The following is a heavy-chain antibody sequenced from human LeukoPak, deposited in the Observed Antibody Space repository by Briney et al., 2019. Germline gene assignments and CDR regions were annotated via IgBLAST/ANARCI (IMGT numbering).Heavy chain of an antibody. CDR1: GFTFSSYA. J-gene: IGHJ5*02. CDR3: AKEPDYYASSGYENWFDP. V-gene: IGHV3-23*01. D-gene: IGHD3-22*01. Sequence: GGSLRLSCAASGFTFSSYAMSWVRQAPGKGLEWVSAISGSGGSTYYAYSVKGRFTISRDNSKNTLYLQMNSLRAEDTAVYYCAKEPDYYASSGYENWFDPWGQGTLVTVSS. CDR2: ISGSGGST.